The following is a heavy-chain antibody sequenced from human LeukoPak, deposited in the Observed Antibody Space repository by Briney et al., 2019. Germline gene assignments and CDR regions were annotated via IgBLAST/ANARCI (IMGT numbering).Heavy chain of an antibody. J-gene: IGHJ4*02. Sequence: SETLSLTCAVYGGSFSGYYWSWIRQPPGKGLEWIGEINHSGSTTYNPSLKSRVTISVDTSKNQFSLKLSSVTAADTAVYYCASSFRSTSRKFDYWGQGTLVTVSS. CDR1: GGSFSGYY. V-gene: IGHV4-34*01. CDR3: ASSFRSTSRKFDY. D-gene: IGHD2-2*01. CDR2: INHSGST.